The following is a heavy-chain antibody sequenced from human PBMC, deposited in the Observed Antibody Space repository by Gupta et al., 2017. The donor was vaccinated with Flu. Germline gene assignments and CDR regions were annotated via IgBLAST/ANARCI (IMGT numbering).Heavy chain of an antibody. J-gene: IGHJ4*02. V-gene: IGHV3-48*01. D-gene: IGHD1-26*01. Sequence: VRQVPGKGLEWVSYISSGSSTIYYADSGKGRFTISRDNARNSLSLQTNSLRAEDTAVYFCARGRTYYYFDYWGQGTLVTVSS. CDR2: ISSGSSTI. CDR3: ARGRTYYYFDY.